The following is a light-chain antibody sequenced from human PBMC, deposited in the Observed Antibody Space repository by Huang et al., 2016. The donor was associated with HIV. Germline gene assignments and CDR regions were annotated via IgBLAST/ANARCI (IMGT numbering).Light chain of an antibody. J-gene: IGKJ5*01. CDR1: QSVSSTY. Sequence: EIVLTQSPGTLSLSPGESATLSCRASQSVSSTYLAWYQQNPGQAPRLLIFGASSRATDIPDRFTCSGSGTELTLTISRLEPEDFAIYYCQQYDSSQGITFGQGTRLEIK. CDR3: QQYDSSQGIT. V-gene: IGKV3-20*01. CDR2: GAS.